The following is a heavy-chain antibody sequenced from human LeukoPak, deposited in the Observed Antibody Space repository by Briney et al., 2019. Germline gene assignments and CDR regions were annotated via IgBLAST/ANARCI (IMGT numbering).Heavy chain of an antibody. CDR1: GGSSSSYY. CDR2: IYTSGNT. D-gene: IGHD3-10*01. J-gene: IGHJ4*02. CDR3: ASARSNYIDY. Sequence: PSETLSLTCTVSGGSSSSYYWSWIRQPPGKGLEWIGYIYTSGNTNYNPPLKSRVTLSVDTSKNQFSLKLSSVTAADTAVYYCASARSNYIDYWGQGTLVTVSS. V-gene: IGHV4-4*09.